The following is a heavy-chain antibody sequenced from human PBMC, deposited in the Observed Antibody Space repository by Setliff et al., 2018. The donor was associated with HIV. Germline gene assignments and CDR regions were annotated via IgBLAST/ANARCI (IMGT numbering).Heavy chain of an antibody. J-gene: IGHJ4*02. CDR1: GGSISSGSYF. Sequence: KPSETLSLTCTVSGGSISSGSYFWTWIRQPAGKGLEWIGYIYYSGSTNYNPSLNSRVTISVDASKNQFSLKLSSVTAADTAVYYCASLPPLYDSSGYYFDYWGQGTLVTVSS. V-gene: IGHV4-61*10. CDR2: IYYSGST. D-gene: IGHD3-22*01. CDR3: ASLPPLYDSSGYYFDY.